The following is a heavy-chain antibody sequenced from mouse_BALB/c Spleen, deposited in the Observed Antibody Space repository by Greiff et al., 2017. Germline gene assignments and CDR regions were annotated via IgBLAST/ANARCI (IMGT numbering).Heavy chain of an antibody. V-gene: IGHV5-9-4*01. D-gene: IGHD2-4*01. CDR3: ARVGLRRAMDY. CDR2: ISSGGSYT. CDR1: GFTFSSYA. J-gene: IGHJ4*01. Sequence: EVKLVESGGGLVKPGGSLKLSCAASGFTFSSYAMSWVRQSPEKRLEWVAEISSGGSYTYYPDTVTGRFTISRDNAKNTLYLEMSSLRSEDTAMYYGARVGLRRAMDYWGQGTSVTVSS.